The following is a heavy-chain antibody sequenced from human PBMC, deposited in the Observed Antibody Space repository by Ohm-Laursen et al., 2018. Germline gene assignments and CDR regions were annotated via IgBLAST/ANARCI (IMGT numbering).Heavy chain of an antibody. CDR3: ARDSGPPKYYYYGLDV. CDR1: GYSISSAYY. CDR2: IYHPGST. Sequence: SETLSLTCAVSGYSISSAYYWGWIRRAPGQGLEWIGSIYHPGSTYYNPSLKSRVSISVDTSKNQFSLKLNSVTAADTAVYYCARDSGPPKYYYYGLDVWGQGTTVTVSS. D-gene: IGHD1-14*01. J-gene: IGHJ6*02. V-gene: IGHV4-38-2*02.